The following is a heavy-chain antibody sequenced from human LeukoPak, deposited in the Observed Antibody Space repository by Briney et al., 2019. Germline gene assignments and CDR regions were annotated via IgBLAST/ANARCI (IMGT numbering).Heavy chain of an antibody. CDR3: ARDQYFDY. CDR2: ISDSGGNT. J-gene: IGHJ4*02. Sequence: PGGSLRLSCAVSGVTLSNYGMSWGRQAPGKGLEWVAGISDSGGNTKYADSVKGRFTISRDNAKNSLYLQMNSLRAEDTAVYYCARDQYFDYWGQGTLVTVSS. CDR1: GVTLSNYG. V-gene: IGHV3-23*01.